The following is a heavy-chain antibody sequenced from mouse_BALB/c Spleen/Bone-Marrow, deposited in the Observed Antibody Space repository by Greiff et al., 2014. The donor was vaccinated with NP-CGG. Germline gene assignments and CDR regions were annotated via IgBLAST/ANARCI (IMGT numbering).Heavy chain of an antibody. D-gene: IGHD1-1*01. Sequence: QLKESGAELAKPGASVKLSCTASGFNIKDTYMHWVKQRPEQGLEWIGRIDPANGDTKYDPKFQGKATITADTSSNTAYLQLSSLTSEDTAVYYCTKPSFYYGSSYWYFDVWGAGTTVTVSS. CDR1: GFNIKDTY. V-gene: IGHV14-3*02. J-gene: IGHJ1*01. CDR2: IDPANGDT. CDR3: TKPSFYYGSSYWYFDV.